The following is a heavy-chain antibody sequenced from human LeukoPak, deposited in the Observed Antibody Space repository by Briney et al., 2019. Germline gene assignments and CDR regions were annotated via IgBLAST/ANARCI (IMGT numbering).Heavy chain of an antibody. CDR2: ISGSGGST. CDR1: GFTFSSYA. CDR3: ARDLDIVVVPAAMKGKNFDY. D-gene: IGHD2-2*01. V-gene: IGHV3-23*01. J-gene: IGHJ4*02. Sequence: GGSLRLSCAASGFTFSSYAMSWVRQAPGKGLEWVSAISGSGGSTYYADSVKGRFTISRDNAKNSLYLQMNSLRAEDTAVYYCARDLDIVVVPAAMKGKNFDYWGQGTLVTVSS.